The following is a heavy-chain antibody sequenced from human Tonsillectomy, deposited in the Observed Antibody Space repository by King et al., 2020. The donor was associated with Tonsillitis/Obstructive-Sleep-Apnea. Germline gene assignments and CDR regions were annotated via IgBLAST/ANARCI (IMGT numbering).Heavy chain of an antibody. CDR2: IYHSGST. Sequence: VQLQESGPGLVKPSGTLSLTCAVSGGSISSSNWWSWVRQPPGKGLEWIGGIYHSGSTKYNPSLKSRVTISVDRSKKQFSLRLSSVTAAETAVYYCTRAEYDPDAFDIWGQGTMVIVSS. V-gene: IGHV4-4*02. J-gene: IGHJ3*02. CDR3: TRAEYDPDAFDI. D-gene: IGHD3-3*01. CDR1: GGSISSSNW.